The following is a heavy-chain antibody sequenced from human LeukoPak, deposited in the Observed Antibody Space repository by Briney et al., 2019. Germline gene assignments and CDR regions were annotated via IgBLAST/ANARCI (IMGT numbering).Heavy chain of an antibody. CDR3: ARGSRLPDY. D-gene: IGHD6-25*01. Sequence: SETLSLTCAVYGGSFSGYYWSWIRQPPGKGLEWIGEINHSGSNNSNPSLKSRVTISVDTSKNQFSLKLSSVTAAETAVYDCARGSRLPDYWGQGTLVTVSS. V-gene: IGHV4-34*01. CDR2: INHSGSN. J-gene: IGHJ4*02. CDR1: GGSFSGYY.